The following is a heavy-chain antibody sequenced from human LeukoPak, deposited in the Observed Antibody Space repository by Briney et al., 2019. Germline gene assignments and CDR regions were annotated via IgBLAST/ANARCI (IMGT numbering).Heavy chain of an antibody. D-gene: IGHD4-23*01. CDR3: ARSVEYYFDY. Sequence: PGGSLRLSCAASGFTFSDYYMSWVRQVPGKGLEWVLYIGSSSTNTNYAGTVKGRFTISRDNAKNPLYLQMNSLTAEDTAVYYCARSVEYYFDYWGQGTLVTVSS. J-gene: IGHJ4*02. CDR2: IGSSSTNT. V-gene: IGHV3-11*03. CDR1: GFTFSDYY.